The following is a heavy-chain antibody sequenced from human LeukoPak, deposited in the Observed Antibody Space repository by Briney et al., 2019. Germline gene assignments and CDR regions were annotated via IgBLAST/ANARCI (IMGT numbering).Heavy chain of an antibody. CDR2: INHSGST. J-gene: IGHJ4*02. CDR1: GGSFSGYY. Sequence: PSETPSLTCAVYGGSFSGYYWSWIRQPPGKGLEWIGEINHSGSTNYNPSLKSRVTISVDTSKNQFSLKLSSVTAADTAVYYCATFKYCSSTSCTFDYWGQGTLVTVSS. D-gene: IGHD2-2*01. CDR3: ATFKYCSSTSCTFDY. V-gene: IGHV4-34*01.